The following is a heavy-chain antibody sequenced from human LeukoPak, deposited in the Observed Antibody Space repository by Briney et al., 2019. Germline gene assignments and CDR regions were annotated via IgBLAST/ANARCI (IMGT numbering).Heavy chain of an antibody. D-gene: IGHD1-26*01. CDR3: ARDGRGLMTRRAFDI. CDR1: GGSISSSDW. J-gene: IGHJ3*02. Sequence: PSGTLSLTCAVSGGSISSSDWWSWVRQPPGKGLEWIGEIYHSGSTNYNPSLKSRVTISVDKSKNQFSLKLSFVTAADTAVYYCARDGRGLMTRRAFDIWGQGTMVTVSS. V-gene: IGHV4-4*02. CDR2: IYHSGST.